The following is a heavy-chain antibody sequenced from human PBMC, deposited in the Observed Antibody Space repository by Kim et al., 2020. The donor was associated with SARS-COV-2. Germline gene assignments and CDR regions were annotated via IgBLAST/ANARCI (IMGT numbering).Heavy chain of an antibody. CDR3: ARSNKGFDY. D-gene: IGHD4-4*01. J-gene: IGHJ4*02. V-gene: IGHV3-48*01. Sequence: NYAESVKGRSTISRDNVKNSLYLQMDSLGAEETAVYFCARSNKGFDYCGQGTLVTVSS.